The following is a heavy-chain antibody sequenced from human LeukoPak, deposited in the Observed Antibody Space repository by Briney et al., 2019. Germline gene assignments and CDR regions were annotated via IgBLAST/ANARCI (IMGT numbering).Heavy chain of an antibody. Sequence: GGSLRLSCAASGFTFSTYWMTWVRQAPGKGLEWVANIKQDGTDKYYVDPVKGRFTISRDNAKNSLYLQMNSLRAEDTALYYCAKYVVRGVQDSFDIWGQGTMVTVSS. V-gene: IGHV3-7*02. CDR2: IKQDGTDK. D-gene: IGHD3-10*01. CDR1: GFTFSTYW. CDR3: AKYVVRGVQDSFDI. J-gene: IGHJ3*02.